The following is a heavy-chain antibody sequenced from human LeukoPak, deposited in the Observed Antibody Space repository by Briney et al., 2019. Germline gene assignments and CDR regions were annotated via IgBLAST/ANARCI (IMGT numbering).Heavy chain of an antibody. CDR1: GFTFSSHG. CDR3: ARDLGWLHYAD. V-gene: IGHV3-23*01. D-gene: IGHD5-12*01. J-gene: IGHJ4*02. CDR2: IGGSGGFIT. Sequence: GGSLRLSCAASGFTFSSHGMNWVRRAPGKGLEWVSGIGGSGGFITYYADSVKGRFTVSGDNSKNTLYLQMNSLRADDTAIYYCARDLGWLHYADWGQGTLVTVSS.